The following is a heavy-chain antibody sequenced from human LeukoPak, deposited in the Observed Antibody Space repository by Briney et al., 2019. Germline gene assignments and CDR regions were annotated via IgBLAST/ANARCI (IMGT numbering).Heavy chain of an antibody. CDR1: GFTFDDYA. J-gene: IGHJ4*02. D-gene: IGHD6-13*01. CDR3: ARDQIAAALPFDY. Sequence: GGSLRLSCAASGFTFDDYAMHWVRQAPGKGLEWVSGISWNSGSIGYADSVKGRFTISRDNAKNSLYLQMNSLRAEDTALYYCARDQIAAALPFDYWGQGTLVTVSS. CDR2: ISWNSGSI. V-gene: IGHV3-9*01.